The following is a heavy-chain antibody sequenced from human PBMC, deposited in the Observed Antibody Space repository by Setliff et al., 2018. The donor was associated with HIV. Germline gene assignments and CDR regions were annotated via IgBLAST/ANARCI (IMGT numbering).Heavy chain of an antibody. J-gene: IGHJ3*01. Sequence: GESLKISCAASGFTFSSYAMNWDRQAPGKGLEWVSAVTSGSAYTWYPDSVKGRFTMSRDNSRYTLYLQMNNLRAEDTAIYYCARDRTYPNDVFDLWGQGTMVTVSS. CDR1: GFTFSSYA. CDR3: ARDRTYPNDVFDL. V-gene: IGHV3-23*01. CDR2: VTSGSAYT.